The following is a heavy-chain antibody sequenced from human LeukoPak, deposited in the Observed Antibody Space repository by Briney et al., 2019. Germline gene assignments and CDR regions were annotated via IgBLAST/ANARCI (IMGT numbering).Heavy chain of an antibody. Sequence: PSETLSLTCAVYGGSLSGYYWSWIRQPPGKGLEWIGEINHSGSTNYNPSLKSRATISVDTSKNRFSLKLSSVTAADTAVYYCARGNSDPHYYDSSGQLAPDWGQGTLVTVSS. J-gene: IGHJ4*02. CDR1: GGSLSGYY. D-gene: IGHD3-22*01. CDR2: INHSGST. CDR3: ARGNSDPHYYDSSGQLAPD. V-gene: IGHV4-34*01.